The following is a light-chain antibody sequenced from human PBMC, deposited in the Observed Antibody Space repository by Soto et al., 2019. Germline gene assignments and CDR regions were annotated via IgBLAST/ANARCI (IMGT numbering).Light chain of an antibody. V-gene: IGLV2-8*01. CDR2: EVS. J-gene: IGLJ2*01. CDR3: SSYAGSNNPHVV. CDR1: SSDVGVYNY. Sequence: QSVLTQPPSASGSPGQSVTISCTGTSSDVGVYNYVSWYQQHPGKAPKVMIYEVSKRPSGVPDRFSGSKSGNTASLTVSGLQAEDEAYYYRSSYAGSNNPHVVFGGGTKLTVL.